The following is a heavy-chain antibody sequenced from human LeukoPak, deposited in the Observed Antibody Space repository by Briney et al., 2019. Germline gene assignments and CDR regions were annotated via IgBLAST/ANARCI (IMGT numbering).Heavy chain of an antibody. D-gene: IGHD6-6*01. V-gene: IGHV3-53*01. Sequence: ETLSLTCTVSDDSISSYYWSWIRQPAGKGLEWVSVIFSGGSPYYADSVKGRFTISRDNSKNTLYLQMNRLRAEDTAVYYCARGHSSSSGSPDYWGQGTLVTVSS. CDR2: IFSGGSP. CDR3: ARGHSSSSGSPDY. J-gene: IGHJ4*02. CDR1: DDSISSYY.